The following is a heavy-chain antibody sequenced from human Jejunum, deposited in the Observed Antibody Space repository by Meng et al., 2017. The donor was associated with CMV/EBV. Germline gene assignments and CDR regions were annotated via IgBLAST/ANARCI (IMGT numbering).Heavy chain of an antibody. CDR1: GGAISSGGYY. D-gene: IGHD2-2*01. CDR2: IHDTGST. V-gene: IGHV4-31*02. CDR3: ARELCTTTSCSYDY. Sequence: GGAISSGGYYWSWIRQHPGMGLEWIGYIHDTGSTHTNPSLTKRVTMSVDTSQNQFSLKLSSVIVADTAVYYCARELCTTTSCSYDYWGQGTLVTVSS. J-gene: IGHJ4*02.